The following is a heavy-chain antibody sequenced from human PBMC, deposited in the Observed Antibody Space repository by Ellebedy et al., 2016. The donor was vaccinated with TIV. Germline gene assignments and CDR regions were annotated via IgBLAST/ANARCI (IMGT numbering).Heavy chain of an antibody. V-gene: IGHV3-30*01. CDR2: ISHYGHGK. CDR3: ARDAFWSFDL. Sequence: GESLKISCAAPGFRFSRYSIYWVRQPPGKGLEWMAFISHYGHGKYNGDSVEGRFTISRDTSRNSLYLQMHSLRTEDKGLYFCARDAFWSFDLWGPGTLVTVSP. CDR1: GFRFSRYS. D-gene: IGHD1-1*01. J-gene: IGHJ2*01.